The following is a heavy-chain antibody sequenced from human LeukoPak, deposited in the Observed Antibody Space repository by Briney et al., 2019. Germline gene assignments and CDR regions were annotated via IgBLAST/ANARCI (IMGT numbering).Heavy chain of an antibody. CDR3: ARQDSSSWYYFDY. J-gene: IGHJ4*02. CDR2: LYYSGST. CDR1: GSAVSSTSYY. V-gene: IGHV4-39*01. D-gene: IGHD6-13*01. Sequence: SSETLSLTCTVSGSAVSSTSYYWGWIRQPPGKGLAWIGSLYYSGSTYYNPSLKSRVTISVDTSKNQFSLKLMSVTAADTAVYYCARQDSSSWYYFDYWGQGTLVTVSS.